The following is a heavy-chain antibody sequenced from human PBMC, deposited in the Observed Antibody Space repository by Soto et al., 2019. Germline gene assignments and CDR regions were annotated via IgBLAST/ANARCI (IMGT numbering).Heavy chain of an antibody. CDR2: IYSGGST. CDR3: AGGNNVEERD. Sequence: EVQLVESGGGLVQPGGSLRLSCAASGISVSRNYMSWVRQAPGKGLEWVSLIYSGGSTDYADSVKGRFSISRDNSKNTVYLQMNSLRGDDTAVYYCAGGNNVEERDWGQGTLVTVSS. CDR1: GISVSRNY. J-gene: IGHJ4*02. D-gene: IGHD3-16*01. V-gene: IGHV3-66*01.